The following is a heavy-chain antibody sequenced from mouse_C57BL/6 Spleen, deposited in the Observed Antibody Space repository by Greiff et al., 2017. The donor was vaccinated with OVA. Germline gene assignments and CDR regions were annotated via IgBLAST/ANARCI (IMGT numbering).Heavy chain of an antibody. D-gene: IGHD1-1*01. CDR1: GYAFSSSW. J-gene: IGHJ4*01. Sequence: VQLQQSGPELVKPGASVKISCKASGYAFSSSWMNWVKQRPGKGLEWIGRLYPGDGDTNYNGKFKGKATLTADKSSSTAYMQLSSLTSEDSAVYFCARSGRSYVGAMDYWGQGTSVTVSS. CDR3: ARSGRSYVGAMDY. CDR2: LYPGDGDT. V-gene: IGHV1-82*01.